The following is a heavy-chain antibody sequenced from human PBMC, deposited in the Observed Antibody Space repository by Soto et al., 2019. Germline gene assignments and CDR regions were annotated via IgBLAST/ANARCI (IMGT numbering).Heavy chain of an antibody. Sequence: QVQLVQSGAEVKKPGSSVKVSCKASGGTFSSYAISWVRQAPGQGLEWMGGIIPIFGTANYAQKFQGRVTITADESTSTAYRELSSLRSEDTAVYYCASVSGRRAARPQRDNWFDPWGQGTLVTVSS. D-gene: IGHD6-6*01. CDR3: ASVSGRRAARPQRDNWFDP. CDR2: IIPIFGTA. CDR1: GGTFSSYA. J-gene: IGHJ5*02. V-gene: IGHV1-69*01.